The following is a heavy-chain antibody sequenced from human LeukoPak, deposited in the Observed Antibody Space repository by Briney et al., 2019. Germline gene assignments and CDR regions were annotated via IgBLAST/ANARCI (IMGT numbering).Heavy chain of an antibody. D-gene: IGHD2-2*01. CDR3: ASPTYQSDDAFDI. CDR1: GGSFSGYY. Sequence: PSETLSLTCAVYGGSFSGYYWSRIRQPPGKGLEWIGEINHSGSTNYNPSLKSRVTISVDTSKNQSSLKLSSVTAADTAVYYCASPTYQSDDAFDIWGQGTMVTVSS. J-gene: IGHJ3*02. CDR2: INHSGST. V-gene: IGHV4-34*01.